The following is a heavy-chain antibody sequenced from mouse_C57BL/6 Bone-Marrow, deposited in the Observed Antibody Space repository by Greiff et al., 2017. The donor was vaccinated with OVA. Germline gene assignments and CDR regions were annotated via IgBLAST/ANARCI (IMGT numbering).Heavy chain of an antibody. J-gene: IGHJ2*01. CDR3: ARVGGLYGSSLDY. Sequence: QVQLKQSGAELVRPGTSVKMSCKASGYTFTNYWIGWVKQRPGHGLEWIGEIYPGGGYTNYNEKFKGKATLTADKSSSTAYMQFSSLSSEDSAIYYCARVGGLYGSSLDYWGQGTTLTVSS. D-gene: IGHD1-1*01. V-gene: IGHV1-63*01. CDR2: IYPGGGYT. CDR1: GYTFTNYW.